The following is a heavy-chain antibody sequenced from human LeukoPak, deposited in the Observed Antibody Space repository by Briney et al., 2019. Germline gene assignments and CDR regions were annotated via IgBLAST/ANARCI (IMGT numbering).Heavy chain of an antibody. V-gene: IGHV4-59*11. D-gene: IGHD1-7*01. CDR3: ARMRNNWNYWGYYYYYYMDV. CDR1: GGSISSHY. Sequence: PSETLSLTCTVSGGSISSHYWSWIRQPPGKGLEWIGYIYYSGSTNYNPSLKSRVTISVDTSKNQFSLKLSSVTAADTAVYYCARMRNNWNYWGYYYYYYMDVWGKGTTVTVSS. J-gene: IGHJ6*03. CDR2: IYYSGST.